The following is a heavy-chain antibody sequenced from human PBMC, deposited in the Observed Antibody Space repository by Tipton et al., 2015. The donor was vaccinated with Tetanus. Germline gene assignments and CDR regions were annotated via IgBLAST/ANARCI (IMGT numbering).Heavy chain of an antibody. CDR3: SRGERLGYCSSIGCYLDY. D-gene: IGHD2-2*01. CDR1: GFSFSRDP. Sequence: SLRLSCAASGFSFSRDPMSWVRQAPGKGLEWISYISASSGTIFYADSVKGRFTISRDNSKNSLYLQMNSLRDDDTAVYYCSRGERLGYCSSIGCYLDYWGQGTLVTVSS. J-gene: IGHJ4*02. V-gene: IGHV3-48*02. CDR2: ISASSGTI.